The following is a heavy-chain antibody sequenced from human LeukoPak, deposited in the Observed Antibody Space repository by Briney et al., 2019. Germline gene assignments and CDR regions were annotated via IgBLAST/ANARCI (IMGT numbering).Heavy chain of an antibody. CDR3: ARGGYDRYSYGRLVDY. J-gene: IGHJ4*02. Sequence: SSETLSLTCTVSGGSISSYYWSWIRQPPGKGLEWIGYIYYSGSTNYNPSLKSRVTISVDTSKNQFSLKLSSVTAADTAVYCCARGGYDRYSYGRLVDYWGQGTLVTVSS. D-gene: IGHD5-18*01. V-gene: IGHV4-59*08. CDR2: IYYSGST. CDR1: GGSISSYY.